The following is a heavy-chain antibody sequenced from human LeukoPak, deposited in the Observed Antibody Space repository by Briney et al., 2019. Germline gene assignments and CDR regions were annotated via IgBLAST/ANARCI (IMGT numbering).Heavy chain of an antibody. CDR2: INPNNGFT. J-gene: IGHJ3*02. D-gene: IGHD3-3*01. CDR3: ARDGRDSSGYYWHAFDI. V-gene: IGHV1-2*04. CDR1: GYIFTDYY. Sequence: ASVKVSCKASGYIFTDYYIQWVRQAPGQGPEWMGWINPNNGFTNYAQKFQAWVTMTRDTSITTVYMELRRLRPDDTAIYYCARDGRDSSGYYWHAFDIWGQGTMVTVSS.